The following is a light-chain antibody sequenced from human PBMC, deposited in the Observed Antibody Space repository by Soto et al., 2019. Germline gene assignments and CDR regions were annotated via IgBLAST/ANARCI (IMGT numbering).Light chain of an antibody. CDR2: GAS. CDR1: QSVSGSY. CDR3: QQYGSSHT. V-gene: IGKV3-20*01. J-gene: IGKJ2*01. Sequence: EIVLTQSPGTLSLSPGERATLSCRASQSVSGSYLAWYQQKPGQAPRLLIYGASSMATGIPDRFSGSGSGTDFTLTISRLEPEDFAVYYCQQYGSSHTFGQGTKLEIK.